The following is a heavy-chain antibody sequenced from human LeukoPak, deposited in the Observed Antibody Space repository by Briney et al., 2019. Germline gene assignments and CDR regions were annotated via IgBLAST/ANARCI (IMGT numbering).Heavy chain of an antibody. CDR2: IKQDGSEK. D-gene: IGHD1-1*01. Sequence: GGSLRLSCAASGFTFSSYWMSWVRQAPGKGLEWVANIKQDGSEKNYVDSVKGRFTISRDNAKNSLELQMNSLRAEDTAEYYCAKDGRTNEGAFWGQGTLVTVSA. V-gene: IGHV3-7*03. J-gene: IGHJ4*02. CDR3: AKDGRTNEGAF. CDR1: GFTFSSYW.